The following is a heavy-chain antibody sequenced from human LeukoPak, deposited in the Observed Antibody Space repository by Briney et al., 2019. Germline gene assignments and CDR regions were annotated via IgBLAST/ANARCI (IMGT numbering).Heavy chain of an antibody. V-gene: IGHV3-30*02. J-gene: IGHJ6*03. CDR1: GFTFSSYG. CDR3: AKAPYYDFWSGTGGSYYYMDV. Sequence: GGSLRLSCAASGFTFSSYGMHWVRQAPGKGLEWVAFIRYDGSNKYYADSVKGRFTISRDNSKNTLYLQMNSLRAEDTAVYYCAKAPYYDFWSGTGGSYYYMDVWGKGTTVTVSS. CDR2: IRYDGSNK. D-gene: IGHD3-3*01.